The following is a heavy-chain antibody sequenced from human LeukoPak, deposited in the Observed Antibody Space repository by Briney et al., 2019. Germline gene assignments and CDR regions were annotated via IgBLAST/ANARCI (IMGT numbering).Heavy chain of an antibody. CDR2: ISISSSYI. J-gene: IGHJ4*02. Sequence: GGSLRLSCAPSGFTFSSYSMNWVRQSPRSGLELGSSISISSSYIYYADSVKGRFTISRDNAKNSLYLQMNSLRAEDTAVYYCARDRLSHCSGGSCYPDYWGQGTLVTVSS. CDR1: GFTFSSYS. V-gene: IGHV3-21*01. D-gene: IGHD2-15*01. CDR3: ARDRLSHCSGGSCYPDY.